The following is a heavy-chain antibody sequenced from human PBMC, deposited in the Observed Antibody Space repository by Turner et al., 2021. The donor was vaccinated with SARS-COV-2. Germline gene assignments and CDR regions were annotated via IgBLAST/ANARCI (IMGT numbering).Heavy chain of an antibody. J-gene: IGHJ6*02. CDR3: ARAQDSSGYYVFYYYGMDV. Sequence: QVQLVQSGAEVKKPGSSVKVSCKASGGTFSSYAISWVRQAPGQGLEWMGRIIPILGIANYAQKFQGRVTITADKSTNTAYMELSSLRSEDTAVYYCARAQDSSGYYVFYYYGMDVWGQGTTVTVSS. V-gene: IGHV1-69*04. CDR2: IIPILGIA. D-gene: IGHD3-22*01. CDR1: GGTFSSYA.